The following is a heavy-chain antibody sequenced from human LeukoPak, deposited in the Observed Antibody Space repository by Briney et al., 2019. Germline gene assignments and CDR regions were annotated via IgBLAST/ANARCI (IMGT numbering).Heavy chain of an antibody. CDR2: INPNSGGT. CDR3: ARGGAAAGMRTKNY. J-gene: IGHJ4*02. CDR1: GYTFTGYY. V-gene: IGHV1-2*02. D-gene: IGHD6-13*01. Sequence: ASVKVSCKASGYTFTGYYMHWVRQAPGQGLEWMGWINPNSGGTNYAQKFQGRVTMSRDTSISTAYMEPSRLRSDDTAVYYCARGGAAAGMRTKNYWGQGTLVTVSS.